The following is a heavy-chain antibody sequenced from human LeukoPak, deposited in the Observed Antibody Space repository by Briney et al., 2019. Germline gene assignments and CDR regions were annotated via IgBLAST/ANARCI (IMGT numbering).Heavy chain of an antibody. Sequence: PGGSLRLSCAASGFTFSTYWMSWVRQAPGKGLEWVANIQRDGSEKYYADSVKGRFSISRDNAKTSLYLQMNSLRVDDTAVYYCVRGGTYWTVSWGQGTLVNVS. CDR1: GFTFSTYW. CDR2: IQRDGSEK. J-gene: IGHJ5*01. CDR3: VRGGTYWTVS. V-gene: IGHV3-7*01.